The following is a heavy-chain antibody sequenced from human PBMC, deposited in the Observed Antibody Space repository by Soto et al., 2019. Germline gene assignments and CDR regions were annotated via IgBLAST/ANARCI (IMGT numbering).Heavy chain of an antibody. V-gene: IGHV1-24*01. J-gene: IGHJ4*02. CDR2: FDPEDGET. D-gene: IGHD6-13*01. Sequence: ASVKVSCKVFGYTLTELSMHWVRQAPGKGLEWMGGFDPEDGETIYAQKFQGRVTMTEDTSTDTAYMELSPLRSEDTAVYYCTTLGGAAVPWGQGTLVTVSS. CDR3: TTLGGAAVP. CDR1: GYTLTELS.